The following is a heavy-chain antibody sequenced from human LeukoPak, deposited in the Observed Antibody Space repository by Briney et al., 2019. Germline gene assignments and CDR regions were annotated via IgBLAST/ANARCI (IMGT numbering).Heavy chain of an antibody. Sequence: ASVKVSCKASGGTFSSYAISWVRQAPGQGLEWMGGIIPIFGTANYAQKFQGRVTITADESTSTAYMELSSLRSDDTAVYYCARVPHVVVPAAGDYWGQGTLVTVSS. V-gene: IGHV1-69*13. CDR2: IIPIFGTA. D-gene: IGHD2-2*01. CDR1: GGTFSSYA. J-gene: IGHJ4*02. CDR3: ARVPHVVVPAAGDY.